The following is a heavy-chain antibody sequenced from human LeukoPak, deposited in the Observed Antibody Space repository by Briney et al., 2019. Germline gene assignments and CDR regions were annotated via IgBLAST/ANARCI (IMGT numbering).Heavy chain of an antibody. Sequence: SETLSLTCTVSGGSISSGDYYWSWIRQPPGKGLEWIGYIYYSGSTYYNPSLKSRVTISVDTSKNQFSLKLSSVTAADTAVYYCAREYYYDSSGYVGLRPGWFDPWGQGTLVTVSS. CDR1: GGSISSGDYY. CDR3: AREYYYDSSGYVGLRPGWFDP. D-gene: IGHD3-22*01. V-gene: IGHV4-30-4*01. J-gene: IGHJ5*02. CDR2: IYYSGST.